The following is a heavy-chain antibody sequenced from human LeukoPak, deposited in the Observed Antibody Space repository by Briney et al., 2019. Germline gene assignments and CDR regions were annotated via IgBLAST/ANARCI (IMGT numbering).Heavy chain of an antibody. D-gene: IGHD6-19*01. CDR3: TRDSGWYQGEGPDY. J-gene: IGHJ4*02. CDR1: GFTFSNYA. V-gene: IGHV3-49*04. CDR2: IRSKAYGGTT. Sequence: PGGSLRLSCAASGFTFSNYAMSWVRQAPGKGLEWVGFIRSKAYGGTTEYAASVKGRFTISRDDSKSIAYLQMNSLKTEDTAVYYCTRDSGWYQGEGPDYWGQGTLVTVSS.